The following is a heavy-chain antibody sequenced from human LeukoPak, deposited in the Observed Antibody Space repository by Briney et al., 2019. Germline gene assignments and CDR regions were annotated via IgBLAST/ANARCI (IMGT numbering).Heavy chain of an antibody. J-gene: IGHJ4*01. CDR2: IIACNGNT. Sequence: ASVKVSCKASGYTFTSYGISWVRQAPGQGLEWRGWIIACNGNTNYAQKLQGRVTMTTDTSTSTAYVEMRSLRSDDTAVYYCARDLKRGYSSGRYSWGTGXSNDYWXXGTLVTVS. CDR3: ARDLKRGYSSGRYSWGTGXSNDY. V-gene: IGHV1-18*01. D-gene: IGHD6-19*01. CDR1: GYTFTSYG.